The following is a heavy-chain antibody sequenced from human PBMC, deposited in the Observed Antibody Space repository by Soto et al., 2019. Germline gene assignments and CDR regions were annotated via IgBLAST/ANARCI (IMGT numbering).Heavy chain of an antibody. CDR2: TYYRSKWYD. CDR1: GDSVSSKSVA. D-gene: IGHD6-13*01. CDR3: ARVRFEQQMSHFAY. V-gene: IGHV6-1*01. J-gene: IGHJ4*02. Sequence: PSQTLSLTCAIFGDSVSSKSVAWNWIRQSPSRGLEWLGRTYYRSKWYDDYAVSVKSRITINPDTSKNQFSLQLNSVTPEDTAVYYCARVRFEQQMSHFAYRGQGILVTVSS.